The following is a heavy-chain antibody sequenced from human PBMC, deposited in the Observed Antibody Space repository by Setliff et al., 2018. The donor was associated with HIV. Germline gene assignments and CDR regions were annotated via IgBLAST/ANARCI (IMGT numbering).Heavy chain of an antibody. CDR1: GGSISNNDYY. D-gene: IGHD7-27*01. CDR2: IFNSGSS. Sequence: SETLSLTCSVSGGSISNNDYYWGWIRQSPGKGLEWIGTIFNSGSSYYNLSLESRVTISVDTSQNQFSLRLRSVTAADTAVYYCARHPLTDWYFDLWGRGTLVTVSS. V-gene: IGHV4-39*01. J-gene: IGHJ2*01. CDR3: ARHPLTDWYFDL.